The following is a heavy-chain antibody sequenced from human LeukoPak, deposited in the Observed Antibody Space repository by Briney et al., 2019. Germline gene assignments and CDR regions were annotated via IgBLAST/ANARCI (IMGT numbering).Heavy chain of an antibody. CDR3: IKDRGSSSWDFDS. J-gene: IGHJ4*02. CDR2: ISGNGVAT. Sequence: GGSLRLSCSASGFVFSDYAMHWARQAPGKGLEYLSGISGNGVATYYVDSVQGRFTVSRDNSKTTLYLQINSLRREDTAFYYCIKDRGSSSWDFDSWGQGTLLTVSS. CDR1: GFVFSDYA. V-gene: IGHV3-64D*06. D-gene: IGHD6-13*01.